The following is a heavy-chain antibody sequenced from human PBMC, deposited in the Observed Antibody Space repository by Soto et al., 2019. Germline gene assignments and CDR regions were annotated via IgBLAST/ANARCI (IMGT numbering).Heavy chain of an antibody. J-gene: IGHJ4*02. D-gene: IGHD4-17*01. CDR2: IYHSGSA. Sequence: SETLSLTCAVSGYSINSGYYWGWIRQPPGKGLEWIGTIYHSGSAYYNPSLKSRVTISVDTSKNQFSLKLNSVTAADTAVYYCARALDYGDFEFDSWGQGTLVTVSS. V-gene: IGHV4-38-2*01. CDR1: GYSINSGYY. CDR3: ARALDYGDFEFDS.